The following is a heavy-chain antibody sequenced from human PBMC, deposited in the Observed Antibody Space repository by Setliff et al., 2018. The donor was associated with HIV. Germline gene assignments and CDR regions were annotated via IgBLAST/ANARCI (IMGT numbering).Heavy chain of an antibody. Sequence: SETLSLTCTVSGVSISNYYWSWIRQPPGKGLEWIGYMYYSGNTNYNPSPKSRVTISVDTSKGQFSLKLNSVTAADTAVYYCARDQSDWFYWGQGTLVTVSS. D-gene: IGHD3-3*01. CDR2: MYYSGNT. J-gene: IGHJ4*02. CDR1: GVSISNYY. V-gene: IGHV4-59*01. CDR3: ARDQSDWFY.